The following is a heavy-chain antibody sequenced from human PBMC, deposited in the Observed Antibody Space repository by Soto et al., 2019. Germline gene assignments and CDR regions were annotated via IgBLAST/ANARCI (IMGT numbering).Heavy chain of an antibody. Sequence: EVQLVESGGGIVQPGGSVRLSCAASGFTLSSYWIHWVRQAPGKGLVWVSRINGDGSTTNYADALRGRFTISRDNAKNTVFLQMNSLRAEDTAVYYCERGRSGSYSFDSWGQGTLVTVSS. D-gene: IGHD3-10*01. CDR1: GFTLSSYW. CDR2: INGDGSTT. CDR3: ERGRSGSYSFDS. V-gene: IGHV3-74*01. J-gene: IGHJ4*02.